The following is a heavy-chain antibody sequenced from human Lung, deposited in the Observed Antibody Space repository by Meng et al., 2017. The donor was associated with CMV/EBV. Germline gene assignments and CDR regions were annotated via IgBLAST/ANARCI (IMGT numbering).Heavy chain of an antibody. Sequence: SGSRFSGYNIHWVRQTPGQGLEWVGMSAPASRDTAYGRNFQGWVTLTRDTSINTVFLELTRLKFDDTALYYCARGITNSEGKRALDFWGQGTLVTVSS. J-gene: IGHJ4*02. CDR3: ARGITNSEGKRALDF. CDR2: SAPASRDT. CDR1: GSRFSGYN. D-gene: IGHD2-8*01. V-gene: IGHV1-2*04.